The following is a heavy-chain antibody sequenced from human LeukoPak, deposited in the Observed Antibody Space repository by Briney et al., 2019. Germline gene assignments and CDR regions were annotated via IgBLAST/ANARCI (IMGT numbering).Heavy chain of an antibody. V-gene: IGHV4-34*01. D-gene: IGHD6-6*01. J-gene: IGHJ6*03. Sequence: SETLSLTCAVYGGSFSGYYWSWIRQPPGKGLEWIGEINHSGSTNYNPSLKSRVTISVDTSKNQFSLKLSSVTAADTAVYYCARARASSWACYMDVWGKGTTVTVSS. CDR2: INHSGST. CDR3: ARARASSWACYMDV. CDR1: GGSFSGYY.